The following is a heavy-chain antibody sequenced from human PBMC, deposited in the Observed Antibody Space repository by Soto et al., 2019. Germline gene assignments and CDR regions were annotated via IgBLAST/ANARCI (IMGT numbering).Heavy chain of an antibody. CDR1: GFTFSSYA. D-gene: IGHD3-9*01. CDR2: ISSNGGST. Sequence: PGGSLRLSCSASGFTFSSYAMHWVRQAPGKGLEYVSAISSNGGSTYYADSVKGRFTISRDNSKNTLYLQMSSLRAEDTAVYYCVKGTLRYFDWLGSDWFDPWGQGTLVTVSS. J-gene: IGHJ5*02. CDR3: VKGTLRYFDWLGSDWFDP. V-gene: IGHV3-64D*08.